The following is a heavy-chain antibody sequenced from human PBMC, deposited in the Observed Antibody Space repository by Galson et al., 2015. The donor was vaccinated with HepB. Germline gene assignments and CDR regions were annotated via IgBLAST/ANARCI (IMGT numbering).Heavy chain of an antibody. D-gene: IGHD6-13*01. CDR2: ISAYNGNT. Sequence: SVKVSCKASGYTFTSYGISWVRQAPGQGLEWMGWISAYNGNTNYAQKLQGRVTMTTDTSTSTAYMELRSLRSDDTAVYYCARDLSRGIAAVSEYFQHWGQGTLVTVSS. V-gene: IGHV1-18*01. J-gene: IGHJ1*01. CDR1: GYTFTSYG. CDR3: ARDLSRGIAAVSEYFQH.